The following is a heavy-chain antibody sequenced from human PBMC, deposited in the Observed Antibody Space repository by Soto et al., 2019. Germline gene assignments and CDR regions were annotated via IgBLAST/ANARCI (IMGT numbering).Heavy chain of an antibody. D-gene: IGHD6-19*01. V-gene: IGHV1-3*05. Sequence: QVQLVQSGAEEKKPGASVKVSCKASGYTFTSYAMHWVRQAPGQRLEWMGWINAGNGNTKYSQKFQGRVTITRDTHAGTAYMEPSSLRSEDTAVYYCAREPYSSGWYWSYWGQGTLVTVSS. CDR1: GYTFTSYA. J-gene: IGHJ4*02. CDR2: INAGNGNT. CDR3: AREPYSSGWYWSY.